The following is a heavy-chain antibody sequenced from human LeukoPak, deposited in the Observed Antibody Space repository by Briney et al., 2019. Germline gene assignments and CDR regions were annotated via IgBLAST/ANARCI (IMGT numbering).Heavy chain of an antibody. Sequence: PGGSLRLSCAASGFTFSGYAMTWVRQAPGKGLEWVSAMSNSGGSTYYADSVKGRFTISRDNSKNTLYLQMNSLRAEDTAVYYCAKDQGESIDYWGQGTLVTVSS. D-gene: IGHD2-21*01. V-gene: IGHV3-23*01. CDR1: GFTFSGYA. CDR3: AKDQGESIDY. J-gene: IGHJ4*02. CDR2: MSNSGGST.